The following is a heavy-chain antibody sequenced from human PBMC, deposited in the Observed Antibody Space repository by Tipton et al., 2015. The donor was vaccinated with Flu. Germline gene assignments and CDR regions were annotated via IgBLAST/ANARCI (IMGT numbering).Heavy chain of an antibody. CDR3: AGGSGGVAGTWSCDY. CDR1: GGTFSSYA. D-gene: IGHD6-19*01. CDR2: IIPIVDIA. J-gene: IGHJ4*02. V-gene: IGHV1-69*04. Sequence: VQLVQSGAEVKKPGSSVKVSCKASGGTFSSYAISWVRQAPGQGLEWMGRIIPIVDIANYAQKFQGSVTITADKSTSTTYMERGSLGSEDTAVYYCAGGSGGVAGTWSCDYWGQGTLVTVSS.